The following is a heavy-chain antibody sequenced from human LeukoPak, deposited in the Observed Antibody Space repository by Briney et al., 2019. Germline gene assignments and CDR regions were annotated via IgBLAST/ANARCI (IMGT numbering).Heavy chain of an antibody. Sequence: SETLSLTCTVSGGSISSHYWSSIRQPPGKGLEWIGYIYYSGSTNYNPSLKSRVTISVDTSKNQFSLKLSSVTAADTAVYYCARADRDNWFDPWGQGTLVTVSS. D-gene: IGHD3-10*01. V-gene: IGHV4-59*11. CDR3: ARADRDNWFDP. CDR1: GGSISSHY. J-gene: IGHJ5*02. CDR2: IYYSGST.